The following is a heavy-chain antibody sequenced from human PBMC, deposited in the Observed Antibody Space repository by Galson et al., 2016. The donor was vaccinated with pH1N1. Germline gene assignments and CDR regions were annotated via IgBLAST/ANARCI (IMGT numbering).Heavy chain of an antibody. CDR3: AVDRGQYRVVY. CDR1: GAASLTTTNFF. D-gene: IGHD2-2*02. Sequence: SETLSLTCSVSGAASLTTTNFFWGWVRQTPGKGLEWMGSVXYTGTTYYNPSLNGRLTVSRDMSKKQFSLRLTSVTAADTAIYYCAVDRGQYRVVYWGQGNLVTVSS. CDR2: VXYTGTT. J-gene: IGHJ4*02. V-gene: IGHV4-39*07.